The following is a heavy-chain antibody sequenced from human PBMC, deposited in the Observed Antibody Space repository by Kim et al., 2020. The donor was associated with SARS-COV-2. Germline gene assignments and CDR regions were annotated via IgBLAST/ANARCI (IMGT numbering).Heavy chain of an antibody. V-gene: IGHV3-21*01. CDR1: GFTFSSYS. Sequence: GGSLRLSCAASGFTFSSYSMNWVRQAPGKGLEWVSSISSSSSYIYYADSVKGRFTISRDNAKNSLYLQMNSLRAEDTAVYYCARDRSSISYDYGDVYAFDIWGQGTMVTVSS. J-gene: IGHJ3*02. D-gene: IGHD4-17*01. CDR3: ARDRSSISYDYGDVYAFDI. CDR2: ISSSSSYI.